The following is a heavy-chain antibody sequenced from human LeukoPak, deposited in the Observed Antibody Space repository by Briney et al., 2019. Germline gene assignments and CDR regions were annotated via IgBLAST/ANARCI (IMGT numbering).Heavy chain of an antibody. Sequence: NPGGSLRVSCAASGFTFTNAWMSWVRQAPGKGLEWVGRSKSKNDGGTIDYAAPVKDRFTISRDDSKTTLYLQMNGLKTEDTAVYFCAADSPVSMAHSFDYWGQGILVTVSS. V-gene: IGHV3-15*01. CDR1: GFTFTNAW. J-gene: IGHJ4*02. CDR2: SKSKNDGGTI. D-gene: IGHD2-21*01. CDR3: AADSPVSMAHSFDY.